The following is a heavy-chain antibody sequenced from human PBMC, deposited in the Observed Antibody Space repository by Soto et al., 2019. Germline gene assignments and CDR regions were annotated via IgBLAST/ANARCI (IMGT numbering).Heavy chain of an antibody. Sequence: GGSLRLSCAASGFTFSSYGMHWVRQAPGKGLEWVAVIWYDGSNKYYADSVKGRFTISRDNSKNTLYLQMNSLRAEDTAVYYGARDDCGGDCAFDYWGQGTLVTVSS. V-gene: IGHV3-33*01. CDR2: IWYDGSNK. J-gene: IGHJ4*02. D-gene: IGHD2-21*02. CDR3: ARDDCGGDCAFDY. CDR1: GFTFSSYG.